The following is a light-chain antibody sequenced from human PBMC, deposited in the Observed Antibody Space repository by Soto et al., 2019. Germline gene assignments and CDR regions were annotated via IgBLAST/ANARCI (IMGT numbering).Light chain of an antibody. V-gene: IGLV1-51*01. Sequence: QSVLTQPPSVSAAPGQKVTISCSGISSNIGSNYVSWYQHLPGTAPKLLIYDNNKRHSGIPDRFSGSKSGTSATLGITGLQTGDEADYYCGTLDSSLRAPNYVFGTGTKVTVL. J-gene: IGLJ1*01. CDR2: DNN. CDR3: GTLDSSLRAPNYV. CDR1: SSNIGSNY.